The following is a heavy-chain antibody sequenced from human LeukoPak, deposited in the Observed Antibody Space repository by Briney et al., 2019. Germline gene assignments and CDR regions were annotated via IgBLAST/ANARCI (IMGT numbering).Heavy chain of an antibody. J-gene: IGHJ6*03. CDR2: ISTSSSYI. CDR3: ARVHDYGDYNYYYMDV. Sequence: PGGSLRLSCSASGFTFSTYAMNWVRQAPGKGLEWVSSISTSSSYIYYANSVKGRFTISRDNAKNSLYLQMNSLRAEDTALYYCARVHDYGDYNYYYMDVWGKGTTVTVSS. D-gene: IGHD4-17*01. V-gene: IGHV3-21*04. CDR1: GFTFSTYA.